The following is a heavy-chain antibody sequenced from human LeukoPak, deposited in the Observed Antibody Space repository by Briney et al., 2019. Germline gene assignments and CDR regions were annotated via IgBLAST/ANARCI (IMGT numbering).Heavy chain of an antibody. D-gene: IGHD2-2*01. CDR1: GDSISSYY. CDR2: VSPSGNT. J-gene: IGHJ6*03. CDR3: ARGVVPPGMDYCHYMDV. V-gene: IGHV4-4*07. Sequence: SETLSLTCTVSGDSISSYYWTWIRQPAGKGLEWIGRVSPSGNTKYNSSLKSRLSMSVDSSKNQISLKVTSVTAADTAVYYCARGVVPPGMDYCHYMDVWGKGTTVTVSS.